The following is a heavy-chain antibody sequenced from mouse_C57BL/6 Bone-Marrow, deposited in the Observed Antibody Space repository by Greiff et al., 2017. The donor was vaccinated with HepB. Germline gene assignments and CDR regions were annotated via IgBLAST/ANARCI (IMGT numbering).Heavy chain of an antibody. D-gene: IGHD1-1*01. V-gene: IGHV5-6*01. CDR3: ARQGGLLRTFDY. Sequence: EVQLVESGGDLVKPGGSLKLSCAASGFTFSSYGMSWVRQTPDKRLEWVATISSGGSYTYYPDSVKGRFTISRDNAKNTLYLQMSSLKSEDTAMYYCARQGGLLRTFDYWGQGTTLTVSS. CDR2: ISSGGSYT. J-gene: IGHJ2*01. CDR1: GFTFSSYG.